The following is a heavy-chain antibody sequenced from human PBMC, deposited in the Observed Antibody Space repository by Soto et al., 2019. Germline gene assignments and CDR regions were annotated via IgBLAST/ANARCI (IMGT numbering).Heavy chain of an antibody. Sequence: GGSLRLSCAASGFTFSSYWMHWVRQVPGKGLEWVARINGDGSITSHADSVTGRFTISRDNAKDTLDLQMRSLGAEDTGVYYCARAETTKYDSSGYGYWGQGVRVTVSS. V-gene: IGHV3-74*03. D-gene: IGHD3-22*01. CDR1: GFTFSSYW. J-gene: IGHJ1*01. CDR2: INGDGSIT. CDR3: ARAETTKYDSSGYGY.